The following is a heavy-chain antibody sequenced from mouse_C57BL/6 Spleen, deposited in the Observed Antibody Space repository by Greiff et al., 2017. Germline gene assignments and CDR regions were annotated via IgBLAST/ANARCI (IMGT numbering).Heavy chain of an antibody. J-gene: IGHJ3*01. Sequence: VQLHQSGAELVKPGASVKMSCKASGYSFTSYWITWVKQRPGQGLEWIGVIYPGSGSTNYNEEFKSKATLTVDTSSSTAYMQLSSLTSEDSAVYYCARRSYGSRGFAYWGQGTLVTVSA. V-gene: IGHV1-55*01. CDR2: IYPGSGST. CDR3: ARRSYGSRGFAY. CDR1: GYSFTSYW. D-gene: IGHD1-1*01.